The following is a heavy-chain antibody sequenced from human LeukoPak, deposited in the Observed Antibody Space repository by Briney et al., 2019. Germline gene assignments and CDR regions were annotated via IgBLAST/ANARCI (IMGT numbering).Heavy chain of an antibody. J-gene: IGHJ6*02. D-gene: IGHD6-6*01. CDR1: GGSFSGYY. Sequence: KPSETLSLTCAVYGGSFSGYYWSWIRQPPGKGLEWTGEINHSGSTNYNPSLKSRVTISVDTSKNQFSLKLSSVTAADTAVYYCARGVGPKRIAARPDSVYYYGMDVWGQGTTVTVSS. CDR3: ARGVGPKRIAARPDSVYYYGMDV. V-gene: IGHV4-34*01. CDR2: INHSGST.